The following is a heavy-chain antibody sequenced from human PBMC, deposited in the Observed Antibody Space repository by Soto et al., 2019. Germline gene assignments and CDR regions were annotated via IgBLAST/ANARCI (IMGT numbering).Heavy chain of an antibody. CDR3: ARDILRVGYFDY. Sequence: PGGSLRLSCAASGFTFSSYAMHWVRQAPGKGLEWVAVISYDGSNKYYADSVKGRFTISRDNSKNTLYLQMNSLRAEDTAVYYCARDILRVGYFDYWGQGTLVTVS. J-gene: IGHJ4*02. V-gene: IGHV3-30-3*01. CDR2: ISYDGSNK. CDR1: GFTFSSYA.